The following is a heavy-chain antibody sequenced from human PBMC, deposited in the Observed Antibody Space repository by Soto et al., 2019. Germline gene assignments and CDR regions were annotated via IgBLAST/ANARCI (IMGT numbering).Heavy chain of an antibody. CDR2: ISDSGGTV. D-gene: IGHD3-3*01. Sequence: GGSLRLSCAASGFTFSSYEMNWVRQAPGQGLEWVPYISDSGGTVYYADSVKGRFTVSRDNAQNSVYLQMNSLRTEDTAVYYCARDLLHYDFWSGYSAYFYYGMDVWGPGTTVTVSS. J-gene: IGHJ6*02. CDR1: GFTFSSYE. CDR3: ARDLLHYDFWSGYSAYFYYGMDV. V-gene: IGHV3-48*03.